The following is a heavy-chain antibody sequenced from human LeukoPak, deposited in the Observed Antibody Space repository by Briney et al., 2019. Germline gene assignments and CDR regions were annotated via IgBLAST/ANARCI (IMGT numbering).Heavy chain of an antibody. CDR1: GGSFSGYY. CDR2: INHSGST. V-gene: IGHV4-34*01. CDR3: ARGPAVRGVPYNWFDP. Sequence: PSETLSLTCAVYGGSFSGYYWSWTRQPPRKGLEWIGEINHSGSTNYNPSLKSRVTISVDTSKNQFSLKLSSVTAADTAVYYCARGPAVRGVPYNWFDPWGQGTLVTVSS. D-gene: IGHD3-10*01. J-gene: IGHJ5*02.